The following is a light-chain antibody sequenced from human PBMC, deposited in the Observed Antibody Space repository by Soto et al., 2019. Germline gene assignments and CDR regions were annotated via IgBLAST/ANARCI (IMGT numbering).Light chain of an antibody. J-gene: IGKJ1*01. CDR2: DTS. CDR3: QQYGRSPWT. CDR1: QSVTTNQ. V-gene: IGKV3-20*01. Sequence: EIVLTQSPDILSLSPGERATLCCRASQSVTTNQLAWYQQNPCQAPRLLIYDTSSRATGIADRYSGSGSGTDFTLTISRLEPEDFAVYYCQQYGRSPWTFGQGTKVDI.